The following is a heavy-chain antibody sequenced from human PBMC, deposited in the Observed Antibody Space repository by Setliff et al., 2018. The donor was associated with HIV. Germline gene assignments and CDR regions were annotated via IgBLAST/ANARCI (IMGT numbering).Heavy chain of an antibody. Sequence: GGSLRLSCAASGLTFSSYAMSWVRQAPGKGLEWVSSISGSGGSPYYADSVKGRFTISRDNAKNSLYLQMNSLRVEDMAVYYCATDCAVVGGTGSLDSWGQGTLVTVSS. CDR2: ISGSGGSP. D-gene: IGHD1-26*01. CDR3: ATDCAVVGGTGSLDS. CDR1: GLTFSSYA. V-gene: IGHV3-23*01. J-gene: IGHJ4*02.